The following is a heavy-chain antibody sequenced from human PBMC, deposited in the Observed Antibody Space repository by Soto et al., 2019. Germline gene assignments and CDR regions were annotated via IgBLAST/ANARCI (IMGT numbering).Heavy chain of an antibody. J-gene: IGHJ6*04. CDR1: GFTLSGRS. V-gene: IGHV3-74*01. CDR3: ARGCFGPDV. D-gene: IGHD3-10*01. Sequence: EVQLVESGGGLVQPGGSLRLSCAASGFTLSGRSMHWVRQAPGKGLVWVSGIDNAGTDSTYADSVKGRFTSSRDNAKNMLYLQMNSLRVEDTAVYYCARGCFGPDVWGKGTTVNVSS. CDR2: IDNAGTDS.